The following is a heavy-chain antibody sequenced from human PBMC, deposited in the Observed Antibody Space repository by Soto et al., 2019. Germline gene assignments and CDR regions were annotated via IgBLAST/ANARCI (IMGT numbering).Heavy chain of an antibody. V-gene: IGHV1-2*04. CDR1: GYTFTGYY. D-gene: IGHD6-13*01. CDR3: ARGPIAAAGKGYYYYGMDV. Sequence: ASVQVSCKASGYTFTGYYMHWVRQAPGQGLEWMGWINPNSGGTNYAQKFQGWVTMTRDTSISTAYMELSRLRSDDTAVYYCARGPIAAAGKGYYYYGMDVWGQGTTVTVSS. CDR2: INPNSGGT. J-gene: IGHJ6*02.